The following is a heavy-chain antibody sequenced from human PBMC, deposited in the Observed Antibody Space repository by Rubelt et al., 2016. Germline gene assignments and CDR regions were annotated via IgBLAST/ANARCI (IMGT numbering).Heavy chain of an antibody. CDR2: IYWDDDK. V-gene: IGHV2-5*02. CDR3: ALTYYYDSSGRPSAFDI. J-gene: IGHJ3*02. CDR1: GFSLSTSGVG. Sequence: QITLKESGPTLVKPTQTLTLTCTFSGFSLSTSGVGVGWIRQPPGKALEWLALIYWDDDKRYSPSLKSRLTITKDTSKNQVVLTMTNMDPVDTATYYCALTYYYDSSGRPSAFDIWGQGTMVTVSS. D-gene: IGHD3-22*01.